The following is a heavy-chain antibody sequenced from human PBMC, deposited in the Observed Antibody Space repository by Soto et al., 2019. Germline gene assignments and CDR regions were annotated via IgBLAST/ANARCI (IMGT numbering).Heavy chain of an antibody. V-gene: IGHV4-59*01. D-gene: IGHD3-16*01. CDR2: INYSGST. Sequence: QVQLQESGPGLVKPSETLSLTCTVSGGSISSYYWSWIRQPPGQGLEWIGYINYSGSTNYNPALKTRVTISVDTSKNQFSLKLSSVTAADTAVDYWARYVGLPEDQFDPWGQGTLVTVSS. J-gene: IGHJ5*02. CDR1: GGSISSYY. CDR3: ARYVGLPEDQFDP.